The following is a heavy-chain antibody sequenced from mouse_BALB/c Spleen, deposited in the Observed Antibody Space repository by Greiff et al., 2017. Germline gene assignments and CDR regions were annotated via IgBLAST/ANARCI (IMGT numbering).Heavy chain of an antibody. Sequence: QVQLKESGPGLVAPSQSLSNTCTVSGFSLTSYGVHWVRQPPGKGLEWLGVIWAGGSTNYNSALMSRLSISKDNSKSQVFLKMNSLQTDDTAMYYCARAYDYKRGFAYWGQGTLVTVSA. CDR2: IWAGGST. CDR3: ARAYDYKRGFAY. CDR1: GFSLTSYG. J-gene: IGHJ3*01. V-gene: IGHV2-9*02. D-gene: IGHD2-4*01.